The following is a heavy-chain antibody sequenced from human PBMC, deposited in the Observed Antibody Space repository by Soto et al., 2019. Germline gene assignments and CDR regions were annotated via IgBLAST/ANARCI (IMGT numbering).Heavy chain of an antibody. D-gene: IGHD6-6*01. J-gene: IGHJ6*01. CDR2: IWYDGSNK. CDR3: ATTGEYSSSSKGGNYYYYGMDV. CDR1: GFTFSSYG. Sequence: QVQLVESGGGVVQPGRSLRLSCAASGFTFSSYGMHWVRQAPGKGLEWVAVIWYDGSNKYYADSVKGRFTISRDNSKNTLYLQMNSLRAEDTAVYYCATTGEYSSSSKGGNYYYYGMDVW. V-gene: IGHV3-33*01.